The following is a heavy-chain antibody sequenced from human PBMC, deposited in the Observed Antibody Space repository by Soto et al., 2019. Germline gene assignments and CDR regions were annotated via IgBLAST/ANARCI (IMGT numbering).Heavy chain of an antibody. J-gene: IGHJ4*02. CDR2: IYYSGST. Sequence: PSETLSLTCIVSGGSISSGGYYWSWIRQHTGKGLEWIGYIYYSGSTYYNPSLKSRVTISVDTSKNQFSLKLSSVTAADTAVYYCARAGTAMVTNPPYFDYWGQGTLVTVSS. CDR1: GGSISSGGYY. V-gene: IGHV4-31*03. D-gene: IGHD5-18*01. CDR3: ARAGTAMVTNPPYFDY.